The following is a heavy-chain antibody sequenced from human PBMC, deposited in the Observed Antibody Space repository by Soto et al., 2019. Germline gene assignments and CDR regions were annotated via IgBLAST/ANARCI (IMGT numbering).Heavy chain of an antibody. V-gene: IGHV1-3*01. D-gene: IGHD6-19*01. CDR1: GYMFTKSA. CDR2: ISGDSGNT. J-gene: IGHJ4*01. Sequence: QVHLVQSGAEVKKPGASVKVSCKASGYMFTKSAMHWVRQAPGQRLEWMGWISGDSGNTKYSPKLQDRATMTRDTSGSTAYMELSSLRSEDTALYYCARDGVAAGNINFDYWGQGTLVNVSS. CDR3: ARDGVAAGNINFDY.